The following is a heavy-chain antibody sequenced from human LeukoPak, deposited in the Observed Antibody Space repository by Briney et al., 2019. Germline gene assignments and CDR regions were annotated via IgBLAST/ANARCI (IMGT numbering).Heavy chain of an antibody. D-gene: IGHD3-10*01. CDR2: ISGSGGRT. V-gene: IGHV3-23*01. Sequence: GGSLRLSCAASGFTFSSYAMSWVRQAPGKGLEWVSTISGSGGRTYYADSVRGRFTISRDNSKSTVYLQMNSLRVEDAAVYYCSKDLTSDFGGDLDPWGQGTLVTVSS. J-gene: IGHJ5*02. CDR3: SKDLTSDFGGDLDP. CDR1: GFTFSSYA.